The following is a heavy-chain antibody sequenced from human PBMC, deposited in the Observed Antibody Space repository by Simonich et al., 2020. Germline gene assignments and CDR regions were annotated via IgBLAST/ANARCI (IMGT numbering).Heavy chain of an antibody. Sequence: QLQLQESGPGLVKPSETLSLTCTVSGGSISSSSYYWGWIRQPPGKGLEWIGSIYYSGSTYYKPALKSRVTISVDTSKNQCSLKLSSVTAADTAVYYCARHAGFAFDIWGQGTMVTVSS. CDR3: ARHAGFAFDI. J-gene: IGHJ3*02. V-gene: IGHV4-39*01. D-gene: IGHD6-13*01. CDR2: IYYSGST. CDR1: GGSISSSSYY.